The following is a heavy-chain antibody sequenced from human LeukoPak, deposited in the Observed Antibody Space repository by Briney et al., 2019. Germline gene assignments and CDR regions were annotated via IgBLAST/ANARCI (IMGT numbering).Heavy chain of an antibody. Sequence: SVNVSCKASGGTFSSYAISWVRQAPGQGLEWMGGIIPILGTANHAQKFQGRVTITADKSTSTAYMELSSLRSEDTAVYYCARDSSRLGELDYWGQGTLVTVSS. CDR2: IIPILGTA. CDR3: ARDSSRLGELDY. J-gene: IGHJ4*02. D-gene: IGHD3-16*01. CDR1: GGTFSSYA. V-gene: IGHV1-69*06.